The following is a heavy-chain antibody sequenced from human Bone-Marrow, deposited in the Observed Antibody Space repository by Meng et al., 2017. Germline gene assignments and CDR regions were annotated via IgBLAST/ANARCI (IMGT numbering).Heavy chain of an antibody. D-gene: IGHD2-2*03. V-gene: IGHV3-53*01. CDR3: ARDRRYGYCSSTSCYGMDV. J-gene: IGHJ6*02. Sequence: GESLKISCAASGFTASSNYMSWVRQAPGKGLEWVSVIYSGGSTYYADSVKGRFTISRDNSKNTLYLQMNSLRAEDTAVYYCARDRRYGYCSSTSCYGMDVWGQGTTVTVSS. CDR2: IYSGGST. CDR1: GFTASSNY.